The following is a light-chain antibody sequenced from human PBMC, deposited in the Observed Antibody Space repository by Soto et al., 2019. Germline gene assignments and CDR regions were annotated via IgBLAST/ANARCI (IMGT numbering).Light chain of an antibody. CDR2: GAS. CDR3: QRYNNWPWT. CDR1: QSVSSN. Sequence: EIVMTQSPATLSVSPGERATLSCRASQSVSSNLAWYQQKPGQALRLLIYGASTRATGVPARFSGSGSGTEFTLTISSLQSEDFAVYYCQRYNNWPWTFGQGTKV. J-gene: IGKJ1*01. V-gene: IGKV3-15*01.